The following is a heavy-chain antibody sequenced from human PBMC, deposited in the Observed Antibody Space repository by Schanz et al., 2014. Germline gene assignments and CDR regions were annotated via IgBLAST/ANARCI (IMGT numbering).Heavy chain of an antibody. Sequence: QVQLVQSGAEVKKPGASVKVSCKASGYTFTDYHIHWVRQAPGQGLEWMGRINPNSGGTNFAQKFQGRVTVTRDTSISTAYMELGSLRFNDTAVYYCARGFLASGGKTFDCWGQGTLVTVSS. CDR2: INPNSGGT. CDR3: ARGFLASGGKTFDC. CDR1: GYTFTDYH. D-gene: IGHD1-26*01. J-gene: IGHJ4*02. V-gene: IGHV1-2*06.